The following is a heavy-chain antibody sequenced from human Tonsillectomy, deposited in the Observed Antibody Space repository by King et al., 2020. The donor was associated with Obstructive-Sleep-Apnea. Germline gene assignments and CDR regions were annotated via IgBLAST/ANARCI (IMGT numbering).Heavy chain of an antibody. CDR1: GGSISSYY. D-gene: IGHD5-24*01. CDR2: IYYSGST. Sequence: LQLQESGPGLVKPSETLSLTCTVSGGSISSYYWSWIRPPPGKGLEWIGYIYYSGSTKYNPSLKSRVTMSVDTSKNQFSLKLSSVTAADTAVYYCARGGRWLQFSYWGQGTLVTVSS. CDR3: ARGGRWLQFSY. V-gene: IGHV4-59*01. J-gene: IGHJ4*02.